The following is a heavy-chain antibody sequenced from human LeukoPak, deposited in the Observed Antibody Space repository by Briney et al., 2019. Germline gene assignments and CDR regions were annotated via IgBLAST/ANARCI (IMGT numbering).Heavy chain of an antibody. V-gene: IGHV1-8*01. CDR3: ARGQGDSSSWYDWFDP. Sequence: ASVKVSCKASGYTFTSYDINWVRQATGQGLEWMGWMNPNSGNTGYAQKFQGRVTMTRNTSISTVYMELSSLRSEDTAVYYCARGQGDSSSWYDWFDPWGQGTLVTVSS. CDR1: GYTFTSYD. D-gene: IGHD6-13*01. CDR2: MNPNSGNT. J-gene: IGHJ5*02.